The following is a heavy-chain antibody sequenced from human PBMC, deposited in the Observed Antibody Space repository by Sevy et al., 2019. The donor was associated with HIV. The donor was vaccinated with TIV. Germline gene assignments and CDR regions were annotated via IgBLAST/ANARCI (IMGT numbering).Heavy chain of an antibody. CDR3: ARPGGYGYYYGMDV. J-gene: IGHJ6*02. CDR1: GYTFTSYG. CDR2: ISAYNGNT. Sequence: ASVKVSCKASGYTFTSYGISWVRQAPGKGLEWMGWISAYNGNTNYAQKLQGRVTMTTDTSTSTAYMELRSRRSDDTAVYYCARPGGYGYYYGMDVWGQGTTVTVSS. D-gene: IGHD4-17*01. V-gene: IGHV1-18*01.